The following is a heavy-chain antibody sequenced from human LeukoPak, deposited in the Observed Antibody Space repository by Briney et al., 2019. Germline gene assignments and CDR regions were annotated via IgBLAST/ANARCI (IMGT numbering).Heavy chain of an antibody. V-gene: IGHV3-48*04. CDR2: ISSSSSTI. J-gene: IGHJ3*02. CDR3: ARLSYWVFEI. CDR1: GFTFSSYS. D-gene: IGHD2-21*01. Sequence: PGGSLRLSCAASGFTFSSYSMNWVRQAPGKGLEWVSYISSSSSTIYYADSVKGRFTISRDNAKNSLYLQMNSLRAEDTSVYFCARLSYWVFEIWGQGTMVTVSS.